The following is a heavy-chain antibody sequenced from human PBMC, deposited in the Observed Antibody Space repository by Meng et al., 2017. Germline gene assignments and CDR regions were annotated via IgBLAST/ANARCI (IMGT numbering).Heavy chain of an antibody. V-gene: IGHV3-73*01. CDR2: IRSKANSYAT. CDR1: GFTFSGSA. J-gene: IGHJ4*02. Sequence: GESLKISCAASGFTFSGSAMHWVRQASGKALEWVGRIRSKANSYATAYAASVKGRFTISRDDSKNTAYLQMNSLKTEDTAVYYCTIQIPYMVRGVIAYFDYWGQGTLVTSPQ. D-gene: IGHD3-10*01. CDR3: TIQIPYMVRGVIAYFDY.